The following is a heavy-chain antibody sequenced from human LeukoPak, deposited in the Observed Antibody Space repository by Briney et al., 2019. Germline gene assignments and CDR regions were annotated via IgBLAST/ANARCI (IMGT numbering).Heavy chain of an antibody. CDR1: GSTFSSYS. D-gene: IGHD6-13*01. CDR3: ARVVGSSSWYSGY. CDR2: VSSSSSYI. Sequence: GGSLRLSCAASGSTFSSYSMNWVRQAPGKGLEWVSSVSSSSSYIYYADSVKGRFTISRDNAKNSLYLQMNSLRAEDTAVYYCARVVGSSSWYSGYWGQGTLVTVSS. J-gene: IGHJ4*02. V-gene: IGHV3-21*01.